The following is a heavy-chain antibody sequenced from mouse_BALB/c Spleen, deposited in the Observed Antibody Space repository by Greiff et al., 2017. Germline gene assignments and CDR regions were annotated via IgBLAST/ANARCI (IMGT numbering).Heavy chain of an antibody. Sequence: SGPELGKPGASVKISCKASGYSFTGYNMYWVKQSHRKSLEWIGYIDPYNGGTSYNQKSKGKATLTVDKSSSTAYMHLNSLTSEDSAIYYCARAGYYGSSPFAYWGQGTLVTVSA. J-gene: IGHJ3*01. V-gene: IGHV1S135*01. CDR1: GYSFTGYN. CDR3: ARAGYYGSSPFAY. D-gene: IGHD1-1*01. CDR2: IDPYNGGT.